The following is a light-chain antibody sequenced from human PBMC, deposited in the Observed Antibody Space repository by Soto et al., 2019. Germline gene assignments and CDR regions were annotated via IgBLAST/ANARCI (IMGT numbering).Light chain of an antibody. CDR1: QGIIDY. CDR3: QKYNTAPQT. V-gene: IGKV1-27*01. Sequence: DIQMTQSPSSLSASVGDRVTITCRASQGIIDYVAWFQQKPGKAPKLLIYAASTPQSGVPSRFSGSGSGTDFTPTIRSLQPEDVATNYCQKYNTAPQTFGQGTKVEIK. J-gene: IGKJ1*01. CDR2: AAS.